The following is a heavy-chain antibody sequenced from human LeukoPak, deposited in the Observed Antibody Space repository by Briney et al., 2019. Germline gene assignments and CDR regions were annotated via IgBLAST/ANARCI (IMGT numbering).Heavy chain of an antibody. CDR1: GGSFSGYY. V-gene: IGHV4-34*01. J-gene: IGHJ4*02. Sequence: SETLSLTCAVYGGSFSGYYWSWIRQPPGKGLEWIGEINHSGSTNYNPSLKSRVTISVDTSKNQFSPKLSSVTAADTAVYYCARTLFDYGDYHGGIFDYWGQGTLVTVSS. CDR2: INHSGST. CDR3: ARTLFDYGDYHGGIFDY. D-gene: IGHD4-17*01.